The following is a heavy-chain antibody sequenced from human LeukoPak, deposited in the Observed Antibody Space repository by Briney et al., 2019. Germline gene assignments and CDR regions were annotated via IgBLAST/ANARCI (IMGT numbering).Heavy chain of an antibody. CDR3: ATQGDVDTAMVGY. J-gene: IGHJ4*02. D-gene: IGHD5-18*01. V-gene: IGHV5-51*01. Sequence: LGESLKISCKGSGYSFTSYWIGWVRPMPGKGLEWMGIIYPGDSDTRYSPSFQGQVTISADKSISTAYLQWSSLKASDTAMYYCATQGDVDTAMVGYWGQGTLVTVSS. CDR2: IYPGDSDT. CDR1: GYSFTSYW.